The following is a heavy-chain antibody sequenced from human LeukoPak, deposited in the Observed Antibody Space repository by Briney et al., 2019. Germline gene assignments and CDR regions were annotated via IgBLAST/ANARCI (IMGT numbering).Heavy chain of an antibody. CDR3: TRDLGVVVRNPTFDY. CDR1: GFTFRTYS. D-gene: IGHD2-21*01. CDR2: ITSNSGDI. J-gene: IGHJ4*02. Sequence: GGSLRLSCAASGFTFRTYSMNWVRQAPGKGLEWVSSITSNSGDIFYADSVKGRFTISRDNAKNSLYLQISSLGAEDTAVYYCTRDLGVVVRNPTFDYWGQGALVTVSA. V-gene: IGHV3-21*01.